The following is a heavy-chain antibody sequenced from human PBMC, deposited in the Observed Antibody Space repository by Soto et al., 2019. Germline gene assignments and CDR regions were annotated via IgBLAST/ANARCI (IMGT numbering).Heavy chain of an antibody. Sequence: PSETLSLTCTVSGGSISAYYWSWIRQPPGKGLEWIGYIYYSGTTNYNPSLKSRVTITVDTSKNQFSLKLNSVTAADTAVYYCARDLSGSGSYNDYFDYWGQGSLVTVSS. CDR1: GGSISAYY. CDR2: IYYSGTT. CDR3: ARDLSGSGSYNDYFDY. D-gene: IGHD3-10*01. J-gene: IGHJ4*02. V-gene: IGHV4-59*01.